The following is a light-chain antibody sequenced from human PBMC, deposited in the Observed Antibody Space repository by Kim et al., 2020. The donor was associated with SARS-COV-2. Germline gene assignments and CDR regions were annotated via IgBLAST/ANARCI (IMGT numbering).Light chain of an antibody. CDR3: QQGYSNPAT. CDR2: AAS. Sequence: GDSVTITCRAIRSVTTYLNWYQQKPGAAPRLLIYAASRLENGVPSRFGGRGSGTEFTLTISSLQPEDFATYFCQQGYSNPATFGQGTRLEIK. V-gene: IGKV1-39*01. J-gene: IGKJ5*01. CDR1: RSVTTY.